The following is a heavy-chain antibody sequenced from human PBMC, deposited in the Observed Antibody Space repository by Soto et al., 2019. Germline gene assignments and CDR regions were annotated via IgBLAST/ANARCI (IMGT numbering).Heavy chain of an antibody. V-gene: IGHV3-23*01. CDR1: GFTFSSYA. CDR3: AKDRRHDYGDPRGVDWFDP. Sequence: EVQLLESGGGLVQPGGSLRLSCAASGFTFSSYAMSWVRQAPGKGLEWVSAISGSGGSTYYADSVKGRFTISRDNSKNPPYLQMNSLRGEDTAVYYCAKDRRHDYGDPRGVDWFDPWGQGTLVTVSS. D-gene: IGHD4-17*01. J-gene: IGHJ5*02. CDR2: ISGSGGST.